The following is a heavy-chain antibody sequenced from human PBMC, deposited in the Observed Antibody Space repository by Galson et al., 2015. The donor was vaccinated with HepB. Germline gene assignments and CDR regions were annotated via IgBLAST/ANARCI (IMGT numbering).Heavy chain of an antibody. CDR3: AREGDCSSTSCTPRGYYYYGMDV. V-gene: IGHV1-18*04. D-gene: IGHD2-2*01. J-gene: IGHJ6*02. Sequence: SVKVSCKASGYTFTSYGISWVRQAPGQGLEWMGWISAYNGNTNYAQKLQGRVTMTTDTSTSTAYMELRGLRSDDTAVYYCAREGDCSSTSCTPRGYYYYGMDVWGQGTTVTVSS. CDR2: ISAYNGNT. CDR1: GYTFTSYG.